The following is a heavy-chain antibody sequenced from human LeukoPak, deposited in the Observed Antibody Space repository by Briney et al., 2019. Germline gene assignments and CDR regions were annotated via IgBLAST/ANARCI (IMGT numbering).Heavy chain of an antibody. J-gene: IGHJ4*02. CDR3: AKDQADCSRTSCYERGFDH. V-gene: IGHV3-23*01. CDR2: ISGSGGFT. Sequence: PGGSLRLSCAASGFTFSSYWMSWVRQAPGKGLEWVSAISGSGGFTYYADSVKGRFTISRDNSKNTLYLQMNSLRDEDTAVYYCAKDQADCSRTSCYERGFDHWGQGTLVTVSS. CDR1: GFTFSSYW. D-gene: IGHD2-2*01.